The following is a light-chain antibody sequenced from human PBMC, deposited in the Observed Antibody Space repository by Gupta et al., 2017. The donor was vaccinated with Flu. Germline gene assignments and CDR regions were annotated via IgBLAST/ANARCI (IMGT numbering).Light chain of an antibody. J-gene: IGKJ2*01. V-gene: IGKV3-11*01. CDR1: QSIGTS. CDR2: DAS. CDR3: QHRAVWPPAFS. Sequence: RATLSCRASQSIGTSLGWYQQKPGQPPRLIIYDASSRATGIPARFSGGGSGTDFTLTISSLEAGDFAVYFCQHRAVWPPAFSFGQGSKLEIK.